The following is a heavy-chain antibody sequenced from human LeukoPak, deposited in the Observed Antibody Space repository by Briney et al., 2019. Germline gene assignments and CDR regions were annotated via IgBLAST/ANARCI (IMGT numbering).Heavy chain of an antibody. CDR3: ASSAFWSGGGSAFDI. CDR2: IYTSGST. V-gene: IGHV4-61*02. D-gene: IGHD3-3*01. J-gene: IGHJ3*02. CDR1: GGSISSGSYY. Sequence: SETLSLTCAVSGGSISSGSYYWSWIRQPAGKGLEWIGRIYTSGSTNYNPSLKSRVTISVDTSKNQFSLKLSSVTAADTAVYYCASSAFWSGGGSAFDIWGQGTMVTVSS.